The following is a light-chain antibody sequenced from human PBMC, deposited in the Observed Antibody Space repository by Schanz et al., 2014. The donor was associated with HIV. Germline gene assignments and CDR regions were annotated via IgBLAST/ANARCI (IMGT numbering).Light chain of an antibody. Sequence: DIRMNQSPSILSASVGDTVTITCRASQTIGSWLAWYQQKPGKAPKLLIYAASTLQSGVPSRFSGSGSGTDFTLTISSLQPDDFATYYCQQYSDSPWTFGQGTKVDIK. CDR1: QTIGSW. CDR2: AAS. CDR3: QQYSDSPWT. J-gene: IGKJ1*01. V-gene: IGKV1-5*01.